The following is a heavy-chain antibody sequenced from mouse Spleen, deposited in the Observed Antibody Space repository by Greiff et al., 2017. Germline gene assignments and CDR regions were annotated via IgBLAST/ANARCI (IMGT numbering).Heavy chain of an antibody. Sequence: QVQLQQSGPELAKPWPSVKLSCTASGYTFTSYWVHWVRQRPGQGLEWIGYINPSSGYTKYNQKFKDKATLTADKSSSTAYMQLSSLTYEDSAVYYCARKDYSWFAYWGQGTLVTVSA. CDR2: INPSSGYT. CDR1: GYTFTSYW. D-gene: IGHD1-1*01. J-gene: IGHJ3*01. CDR3: ARKDYSWFAY. V-gene: IGHV1-7*01.